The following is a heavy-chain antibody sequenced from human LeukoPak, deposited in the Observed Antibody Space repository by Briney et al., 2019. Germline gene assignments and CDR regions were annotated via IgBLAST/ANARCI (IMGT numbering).Heavy chain of an antibody. CDR1: GYSLTSYW. Sequence: GESLKISCKGSGYSLTSYWIGWVRQMPGKGLEWMGIIYPGDSDTRYSPSFQGQVTISADKSISTAYLQWSSLKASDTAMYYCARHQNDFWSGSLNWFDPWGQGTLVTVSS. CDR3: ARHQNDFWSGSLNWFDP. CDR2: IYPGDSDT. D-gene: IGHD3-3*01. J-gene: IGHJ5*02. V-gene: IGHV5-51*01.